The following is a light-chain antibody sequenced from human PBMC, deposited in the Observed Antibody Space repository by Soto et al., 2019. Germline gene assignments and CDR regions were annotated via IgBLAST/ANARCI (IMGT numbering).Light chain of an antibody. Sequence: DVVVTQSPLSLPVTLGQPASISCRSSQSLVYTNGNTYLAWFQQRPGQSPRRLIYKVSIRDSGVPDTVSGSGSGTAFTLTISRVEAEEVGVYDCMQGTHWSRTFGQGTKVEIE. CDR2: KVS. J-gene: IGKJ1*01. V-gene: IGKV2-30*01. CDR3: MQGTHWSRT. CDR1: QSLVYTNGNTY.